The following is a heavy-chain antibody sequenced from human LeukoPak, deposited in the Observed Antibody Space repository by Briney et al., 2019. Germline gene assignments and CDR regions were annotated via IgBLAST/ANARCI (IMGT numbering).Heavy chain of an antibody. CDR1: GYTFTGYY. D-gene: IGHD3-3*02. CDR2: INPNSGGT. J-gene: IGHJ3*02. CDR3: ARTIFGVPDDAFDI. V-gene: IGHV1-2*02. Sequence: ASVKVSRKASGYTFTGYYMHWVRQAPGQGLEWMGWINPNSGGTNYAQKFRGRVTMTRDTSISTAYMELSRLRSDDTAVYYCARTIFGVPDDAFDIWGQGTMVTVSS.